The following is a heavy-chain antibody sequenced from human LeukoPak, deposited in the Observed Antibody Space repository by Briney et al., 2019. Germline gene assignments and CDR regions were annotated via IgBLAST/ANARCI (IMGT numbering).Heavy chain of an antibody. Sequence: GESLKISCKGSGYSFTSYWIGWVRQMPGKGLEWMGILYPADSDTRYSPSFQGQVTISADKSTNTAYLQWSSLKASDTAMYYCARPLRFGETIDYWGQGTLVTVSS. J-gene: IGHJ4*02. CDR1: GYSFTSYW. CDR3: ARPLRFGETIDY. D-gene: IGHD3-16*01. V-gene: IGHV5-51*01. CDR2: LYPADSDT.